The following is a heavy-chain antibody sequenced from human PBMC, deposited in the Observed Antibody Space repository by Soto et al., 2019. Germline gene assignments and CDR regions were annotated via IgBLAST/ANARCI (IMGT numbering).Heavy chain of an antibody. J-gene: IGHJ5*02. V-gene: IGHV1-46*01. D-gene: IGHD3-3*01. Sequence: ASVKVSCKASGYTFTSYYMHWVRQAPGQGLEWMGIINPSGGSTSYAQKFQGRVTMTRDTSTSTVYMELSSLRSEDTAVYYCARDPVWYYDFWSGYYPNNWFDPWGQGTLVTV. CDR2: INPSGGST. CDR3: ARDPVWYYDFWSGYYPNNWFDP. CDR1: GYTFTSYY.